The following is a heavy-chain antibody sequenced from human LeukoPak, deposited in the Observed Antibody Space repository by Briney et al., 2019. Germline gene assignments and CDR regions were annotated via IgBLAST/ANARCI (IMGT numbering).Heavy chain of an antibody. CDR1: GYSISSGYY. Sequence: SETLSLTCAVSGYSISSGYYWGWIRQPPGKGLEWIGGIYHSGSTYYNPSLKSRVTISVDTSKNQFSLKLSSVTAADTAVYYCARRYCSSTSCYYVDYWGQGTLVTVSS. J-gene: IGHJ4*02. V-gene: IGHV4-38-2*01. CDR3: ARRYCSSTSCYYVDY. D-gene: IGHD2-2*01. CDR2: IYHSGST.